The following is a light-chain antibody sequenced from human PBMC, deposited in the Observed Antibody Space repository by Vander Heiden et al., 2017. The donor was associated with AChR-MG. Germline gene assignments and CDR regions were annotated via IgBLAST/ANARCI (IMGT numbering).Light chain of an antibody. CDR1: ALPKQY. CDR3: QSADSSGTPWV. J-gene: IGLJ3*02. Sequence: SYELTQPPSGSVSPGQTARITCSGDALPKQYAYCYQQKPGQDPVLVIYKDSERPSGIPERFSGSSSGTTVTLTISGVQAEDEADYYCQSADSSGTPWVFGGGTKLTVL. CDR2: KDS. V-gene: IGLV3-25*03.